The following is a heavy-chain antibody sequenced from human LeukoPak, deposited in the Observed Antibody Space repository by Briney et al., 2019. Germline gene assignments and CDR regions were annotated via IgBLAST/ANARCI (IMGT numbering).Heavy chain of an antibody. Sequence: GGSLRLSCAASGFPFSKSRMSWVRQAPGKGLEGVADINQDGSEIYYVDSVRGRFTISRDDAKSSLYLQMNSLRAEDTALYLCARDPAWGALDYWGQGTLVIVSS. V-gene: IGHV3-7*01. D-gene: IGHD3-16*01. CDR3: ARDPAWGALDY. CDR1: GFPFSKSR. J-gene: IGHJ4*02. CDR2: INQDGSEI.